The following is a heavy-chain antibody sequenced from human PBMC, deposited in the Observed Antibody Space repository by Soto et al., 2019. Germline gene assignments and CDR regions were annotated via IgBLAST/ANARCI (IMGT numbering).Heavy chain of an antibody. CDR1: GFTFDDYA. J-gene: IGHJ6*03. CDR2: ISWNSARI. D-gene: IGHD3-10*01. CDR3: AKDGRRGVNSADFYYSYSMDV. V-gene: IGHV3-9*01. Sequence: DAQLVESGGTLVQPGRSRRLSCAASGFTFDDYAMHWVRQAPGKGLEWISGISWNSARIIYADSVKGRFTISRDNANKLLYLQMDSLRNEDTALYYCAKDGRRGVNSADFYYSYSMDVCGYGTPVTVSS.